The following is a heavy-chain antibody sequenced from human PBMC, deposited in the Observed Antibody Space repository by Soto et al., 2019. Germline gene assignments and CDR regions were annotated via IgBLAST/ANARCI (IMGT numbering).Heavy chain of an antibody. CDR3: ATRITVFGLLIPPFDP. D-gene: IGHD3-3*01. CDR2: IYYSGST. Sequence: PSETLSLTCTVSGGSLSGYFWSWIRQPPGKGLEWIGYIYYSGSTNYTPSLKSRVTMSVDTSKNQISLKLRSVTAADTAIYYCATRITVFGLLIPPFDPWGQGTQVTVSS. V-gene: IGHV4-59*01. CDR1: GGSLSGYF. J-gene: IGHJ5*02.